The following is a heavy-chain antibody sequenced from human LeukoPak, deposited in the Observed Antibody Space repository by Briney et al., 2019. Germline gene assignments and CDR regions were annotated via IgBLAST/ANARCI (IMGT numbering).Heavy chain of an antibody. Sequence: GESLKISCKGSGYSFTSYWIGWVRQMPGKGLEWMGIIYPGDSDTRYSPSFQGQVTISADKSITTAYLQWSSLKASDTAMYYCARLLRNIAAAVYFFDFWGQGTLVTVSS. CDR1: GYSFTSYW. V-gene: IGHV5-51*01. D-gene: IGHD6-13*01. CDR2: IYPGDSDT. CDR3: ARLLRNIAAAVYFFDF. J-gene: IGHJ4*02.